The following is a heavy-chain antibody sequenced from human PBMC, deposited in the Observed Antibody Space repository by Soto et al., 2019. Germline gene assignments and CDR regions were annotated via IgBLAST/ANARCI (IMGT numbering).Heavy chain of an antibody. V-gene: IGHV3-7*01. CDR3: ARDEEGNYYYYGMDV. J-gene: IGHJ6*02. CDR1: GFTFSSYW. CDR2: IKQDGSEK. Sequence: EVQLVESGGGLVQPGGSLRLSCEASGFTFSSYWRSWVRRAPGKGLEGVAKIKQDGSEKYYVDSVKGRFTISRDNAKNSLYLQMNSLRAEDTAVYYCARDEEGNYYYYGMDVWGQGTTVTVSS.